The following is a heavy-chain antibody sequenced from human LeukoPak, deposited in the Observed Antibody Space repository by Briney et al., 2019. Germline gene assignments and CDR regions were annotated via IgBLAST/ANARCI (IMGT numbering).Heavy chain of an antibody. J-gene: IGHJ4*02. Sequence: SETLSLTCTVSGGSISSGDYYWSWIRQPPGKGLEWIGYIYYSGSTYYNPSLKSRVTISVDTTKNQFSLKLSSVTAADTAVYYCARHIAHYCSGGSCYYFDYWGQGTLVTVSS. CDR2: IYYSGST. CDR3: ARHIAHYCSGGSCYYFDY. V-gene: IGHV4-30-4*08. D-gene: IGHD2-15*01. CDR1: GGSISSGDYY.